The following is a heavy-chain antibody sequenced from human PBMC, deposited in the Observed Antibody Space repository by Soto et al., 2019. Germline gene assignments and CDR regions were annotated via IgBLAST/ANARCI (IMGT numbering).Heavy chain of an antibody. CDR2: ISSSSSII. Sequence: GGSLRLSCAASGFTFSSYSINWVRQAPGKGLEWVSYISSSSSIIDYADSVKGRFTISRDNAKNSLYLQMNSLRAEDTAVYYCAREEDCSSTTCYGYYYYYYYMDVWGKGTTVTVSS. CDR3: AREEDCSSTTCYGYYYYYYYMDV. D-gene: IGHD2-2*01. J-gene: IGHJ6*03. CDR1: GFTFSSYS. V-gene: IGHV3-48*01.